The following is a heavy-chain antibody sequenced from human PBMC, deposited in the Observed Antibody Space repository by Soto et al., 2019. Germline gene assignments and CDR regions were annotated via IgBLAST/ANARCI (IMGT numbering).Heavy chain of an antibody. CDR3: AKNETTRPRFDP. CDR2: IYYIGTT. CDR1: GGSIRNGNYY. D-gene: IGHD1-1*01. Sequence: QVQLQESGPGLVKASQTLSLTCTVSGGSIRNGNYYWSWIRQLPGKGLEWIGNIYYIGTTSYNPSFKSRVIISLDASKAQCPLEWTSLLAADTAVYYWAKNETTRPRFDPWGQGTLVTVSS. J-gene: IGHJ5*02. V-gene: IGHV4-31*03.